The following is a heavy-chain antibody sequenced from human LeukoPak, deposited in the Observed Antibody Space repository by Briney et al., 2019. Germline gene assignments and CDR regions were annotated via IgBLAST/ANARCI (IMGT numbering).Heavy chain of an antibody. V-gene: IGHV1-8*01. CDR2: MNPNSGNT. J-gene: IGHJ4*02. CDR1: GYTFTSYD. D-gene: IGHD3-3*01. Sequence: GASVKVSCTASGYTFTSYDINWVRQATGQGLEWMGWMNPNSGNTGYAQKFQGRVTMTRNTSISTAYMELSSLRSEDTAVYYCARAPILERYYDFWSGYLYYFDYWGQGTLVTVSS. CDR3: ARAPILERYYDFWSGYLYYFDY.